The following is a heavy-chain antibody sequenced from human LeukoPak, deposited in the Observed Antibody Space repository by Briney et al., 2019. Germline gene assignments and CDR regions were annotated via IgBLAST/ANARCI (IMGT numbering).Heavy chain of an antibody. D-gene: IGHD3-9*01. V-gene: IGHV1-69*05. CDR3: ARVGGLRYFDWLSP. Sequence: GASVKVSCKASGGTFSSYAISWVRQAPGQGLEWMGGIIPIFGTANYAQKFQGRVTITTDESTSTAYMELSSLRSEDTAVYYCARVGGLRYFDWLSPWGQGTLVTVSS. CDR2: IIPIFGTA. J-gene: IGHJ5*02. CDR1: GGTFSSYA.